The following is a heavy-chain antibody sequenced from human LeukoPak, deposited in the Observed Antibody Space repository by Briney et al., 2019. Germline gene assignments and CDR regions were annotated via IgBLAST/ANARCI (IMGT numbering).Heavy chain of an antibody. CDR2: ILSNIDGGTT. D-gene: IGHD2/OR15-2a*01. CDR3: TRDKEHYDYFRPDY. V-gene: IGHV3-15*01. J-gene: IGHJ4*02. Sequence: GGSLRLSCAVSGFTFSKAWMSWVRQTPGKGLEWVGRILSNIDGGTTDYAAPVKGRFTISRDDSKSIASLQMNSLKTEDTAVYYCTRDKEHYDYFRPDYWGQGTLVTVSS. CDR1: GFTFSKAW.